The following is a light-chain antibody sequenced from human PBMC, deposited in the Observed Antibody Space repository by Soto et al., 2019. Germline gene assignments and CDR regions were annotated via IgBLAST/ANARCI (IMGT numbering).Light chain of an antibody. V-gene: IGKV3-15*01. CDR2: DTS. J-gene: IGKJ5*01. CDR1: QSVSIK. Sequence: EIFMTQSPASLSVSEWEIATLSWRASQSVSIKLAWYQQKPGQAPRLLIYDTSTRATGIPARFSGSGSGTEFTLTISSLQSEDFAVYYCQQYNNWPPITFGQGTRLEIK. CDR3: QQYNNWPPIT.